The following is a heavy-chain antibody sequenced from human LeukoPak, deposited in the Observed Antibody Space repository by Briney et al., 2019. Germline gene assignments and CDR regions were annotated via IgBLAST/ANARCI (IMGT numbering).Heavy chain of an antibody. J-gene: IGHJ3*02. CDR1: GFTFSSYG. CDR3: TTNPYDKSGYHI. Sequence: PGGSLRLSCAASGFTFSSYGMHWVRQAPGKGLEWVGHIKRKTDGGTTDYAAPVKGRFTISRDDSKNMFYLQMNSLKTEDTAVYYCTTNPYDKSGYHIWGQGTMVTVSS. CDR2: IKRKTDGGTT. V-gene: IGHV3-15*01. D-gene: IGHD3-22*01.